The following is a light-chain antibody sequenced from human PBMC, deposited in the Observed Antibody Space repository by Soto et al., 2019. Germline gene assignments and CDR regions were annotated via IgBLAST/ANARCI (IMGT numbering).Light chain of an antibody. V-gene: IGKV2-28*01. Sequence: DIVMTQSPLSLPVTPGEPASISCRSSRSLLHSNGYNYLDWYLQKPGQSPKLLIYLGSNRASWVPDRFSGSGSDTDITLNMIRVEAQDVEVYYCMQALQTRLTFGGGTKVQIK. CDR2: LGS. J-gene: IGKJ4*01. CDR3: MQALQTRLT. CDR1: RSLLHSNGYNY.